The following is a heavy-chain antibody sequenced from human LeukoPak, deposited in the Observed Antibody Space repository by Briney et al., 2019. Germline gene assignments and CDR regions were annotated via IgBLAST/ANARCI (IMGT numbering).Heavy chain of an antibody. J-gene: IGHJ5*02. V-gene: IGHV3-30*04. D-gene: IGHD3-22*01. CDR2: ISYDGSNK. CDR3: ARNYYDSSGYYYPFDP. Sequence: GGSLRLSCAASGFTFSSYATHWVRQAPGKGLEWVAVISYDGSNKYYADSVKGRFTISRDNAKNSLYLQMNSLRAEDTAVYYCARNYYDSSGYYYPFDPWGQGTLVTVSS. CDR1: GFTFSSYA.